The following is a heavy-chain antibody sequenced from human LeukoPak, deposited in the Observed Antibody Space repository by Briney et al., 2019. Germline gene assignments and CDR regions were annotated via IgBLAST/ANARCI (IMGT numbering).Heavy chain of an antibody. CDR2: ISSSSSYI. CDR3: ARPQYFYYMDV. V-gene: IGHV3-21*01. J-gene: IGHJ6*03. Sequence: GGSLRLSCAASGFTFSSYSMNWVRQAPGKGLEWVSSISSSSSYIYYADSVKGRFTISRDNAKNSLYLQMNSLRAEDAAVYYCARPQYFYYMDVWGKGTTVTVSS. CDR1: GFTFSSYS.